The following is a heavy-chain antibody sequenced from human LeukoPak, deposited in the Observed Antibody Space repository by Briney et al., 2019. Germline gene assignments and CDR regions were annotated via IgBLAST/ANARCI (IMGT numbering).Heavy chain of an antibody. CDR2: ISYDGIKR. CDR3: ATNGASGTRAYHGMGV. Sequence: PGGSLRLPCAASGFTFTSYGMHWVRQAPGKGLEWVAVISYDGIKRDYADSVKGRFTISRDNSKDTLYLQMNSLRAEDTAVYYWATNGASGTRAYHGMGVWGQGTTVTVSS. D-gene: IGHD6-13*01. J-gene: IGHJ6*02. V-gene: IGHV3-30*03. CDR1: GFTFTSYG.